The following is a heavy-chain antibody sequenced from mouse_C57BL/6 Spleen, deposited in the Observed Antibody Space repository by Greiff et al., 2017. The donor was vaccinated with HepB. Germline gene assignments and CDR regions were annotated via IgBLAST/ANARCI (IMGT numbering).Heavy chain of an antibody. D-gene: IGHD2-3*01. Sequence: QVQLQQSGAELARPGASVKLSGKASGYTFTSYGISWVKQRTGQGLEWIGEIYPRSGNTYYNEKFKGKATLTADKSSSTAYMELRSLTSEDSSVYFCARGGPYDPFDYWGHGTTPTVSS. CDR3: ARGGPYDPFDY. CDR2: IYPRSGNT. CDR1: GYTFTSYG. J-gene: IGHJ2*01. V-gene: IGHV1-81*01.